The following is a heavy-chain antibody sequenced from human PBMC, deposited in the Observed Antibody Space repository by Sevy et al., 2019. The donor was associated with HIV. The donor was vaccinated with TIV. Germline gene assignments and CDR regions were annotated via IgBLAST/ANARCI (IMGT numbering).Heavy chain of an antibody. CDR1: GSTFSRYV. V-gene: IGHV1-69*13. J-gene: IGHJ4*02. CDR3: ATGITGTTRPYFDY. Sequence: ASVKVSCKASGSTFSRYVISWVRQAPGQGLEWMGGIIPIFGPANYAQKFQGRVAITADESTGTAYMELTSLRSEDTAVYYCATGITGTTRPYFDYWGQGALVTVSS. CDR2: IIPIFGPA. D-gene: IGHD1-7*01.